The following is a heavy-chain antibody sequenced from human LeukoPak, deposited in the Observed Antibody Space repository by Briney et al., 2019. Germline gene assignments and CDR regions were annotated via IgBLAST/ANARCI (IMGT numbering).Heavy chain of an antibody. J-gene: IGHJ4*02. V-gene: IGHV3-23*01. CDR2: ISGSGGST. D-gene: IGHD5-18*01. CDR1: GFTFSSYG. CDR3: ARGHITATERYINY. Sequence: PGGSLRLSCAASGFTFSSYGMSWVRQAPGKGLEWVSAISGSGGSTYYADSVKGRFTVSRNNAKNSLYLQMDSLRLEDTAVYYCARGHITATERYINYWGQGTLVTVSS.